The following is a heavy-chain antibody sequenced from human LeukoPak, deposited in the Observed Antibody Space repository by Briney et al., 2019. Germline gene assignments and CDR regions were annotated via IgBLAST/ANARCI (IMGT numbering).Heavy chain of an antibody. V-gene: IGHV4-59*01. CDR2: IYYSGST. CDR1: GGSISSYY. D-gene: IGHD6-13*01. J-gene: IGHJ4*02. CDR3: ARETGIALDY. Sequence: PSETLSLTCTVSGGSISSYYWSWIRQPPGKGLEWIGYIYYSGSTNYNPSLKSRVTISVDTSKNQFSLKLSSVTAADTAVYYCARETGIALDYWGQGTLVTVFS.